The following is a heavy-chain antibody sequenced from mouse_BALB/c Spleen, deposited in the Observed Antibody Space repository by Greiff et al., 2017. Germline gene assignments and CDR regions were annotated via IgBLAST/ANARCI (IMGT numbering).Heavy chain of an antibody. CDR2: ISSGGGST. Sequence: EVQVVESGGGLVKPGGSLKLSCAASGFAFSSYDMSWVRQTPEKRLEWVAYISSGGGSTYYPDTVKGRFTISRDNAKNTLYLQMSSLKSEDTAMYYCASALRMDYWGQGTSVTVSS. V-gene: IGHV5-12-1*01. CDR1: GFAFSSYD. CDR3: ASALRMDY. J-gene: IGHJ4*01.